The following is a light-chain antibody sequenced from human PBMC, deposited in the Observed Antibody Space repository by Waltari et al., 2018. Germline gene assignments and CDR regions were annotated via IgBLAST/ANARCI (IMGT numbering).Light chain of an antibody. Sequence: EIVVTQSPATLSVSPGERATLACRASPGVSSSLAWYQQKPGQAPRLLVYGASTRATGIPARVSGSGSGTDFTLTISNLQSEDFAVYYCQQSYTFGQGTKLEIK. CDR1: PGVSSS. V-gene: IGKV3-15*01. CDR2: GAS. CDR3: QQSYT. J-gene: IGKJ2*01.